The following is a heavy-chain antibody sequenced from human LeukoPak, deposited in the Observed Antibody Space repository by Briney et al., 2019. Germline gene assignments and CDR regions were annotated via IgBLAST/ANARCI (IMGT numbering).Heavy chain of an antibody. CDR3: ASWGTTDDAFDI. CDR1: GGTFSSYA. D-gene: IGHD3-16*01. CDR2: IIPIFGIA. J-gene: IGHJ3*02. Sequence: APVKVSCKASGGTFSSYAISWVRQAPGQGLEWMGRIIPIFGIANYAQKFQGRVTITADKSTSTAYMELSSLRSEDTAVYYCASWGTTDDAFDIWGQGTMVTVSS. V-gene: IGHV1-69*04.